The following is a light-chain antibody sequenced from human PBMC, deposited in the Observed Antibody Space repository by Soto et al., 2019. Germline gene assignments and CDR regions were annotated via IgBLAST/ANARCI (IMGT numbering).Light chain of an antibody. CDR3: QKYNSAPRT. J-gene: IGKJ1*01. Sequence: DIQMTQSPSSLSASVGDRVTITCRASQGISNYLACYQQKPAKVPKLLIYAASTSPSGVPSRFSGSGSGTDFTLTISSLQPEDVATYYCQKYNSAPRTFGQGTKVEIK. CDR2: AAS. V-gene: IGKV1-27*01. CDR1: QGISNY.